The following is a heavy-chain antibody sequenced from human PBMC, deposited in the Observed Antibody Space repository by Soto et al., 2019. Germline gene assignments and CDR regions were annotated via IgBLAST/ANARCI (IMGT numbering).Heavy chain of an antibody. CDR1: GYTFTSSA. CDR3: ARDPSYYGMDV. Sequence: QVQLVQSGAEEKKPGASVKVSCKASGYTFTSSAMHWVRQAPGQRLEWMGWINAGNGNTKYSQKYQGRVTITRDTSASTAYMELSSLRSEDTAVYYCARDPSYYGMDVWGQGTTVTVSS. V-gene: IGHV1-3*05. CDR2: INAGNGNT. J-gene: IGHJ6*02.